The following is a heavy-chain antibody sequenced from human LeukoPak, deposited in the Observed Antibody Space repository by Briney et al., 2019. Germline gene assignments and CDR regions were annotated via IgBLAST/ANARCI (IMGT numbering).Heavy chain of an antibody. D-gene: IGHD6-19*01. CDR1: GFTFSSYA. Sequence: GGSLRLSCAASGFTFSSYAMSWVRQAPGEGLEWVSAISGSGGSTYYADSVKGRFTISRDNSKNTLYLQMNSLRAEDTAVYYCAKSVGWYHYFDYWGQGTLVTVSS. J-gene: IGHJ4*02. CDR3: AKSVGWYHYFDY. V-gene: IGHV3-23*01. CDR2: ISGSGGST.